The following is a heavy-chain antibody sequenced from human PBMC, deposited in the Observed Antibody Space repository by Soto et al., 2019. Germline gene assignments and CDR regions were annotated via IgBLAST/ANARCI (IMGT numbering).Heavy chain of an antibody. CDR2: IWYDGSNK. J-gene: IGHJ4*02. CDR3: ARAPSFVWYLDH. Sequence: VQLVESGGGVVQPGRSLRLSCAASGFSVSSYGMHWVRQAPGKGLEWVAVIWYDGSNKYYADSVKGRFTISKDNSKNTLYLQMNNLRAEDTAVYFCARAPSFVWYLDHWGQGTLVTVSS. V-gene: IGHV3-33*01. CDR1: GFSVSSYG. D-gene: IGHD3-9*01.